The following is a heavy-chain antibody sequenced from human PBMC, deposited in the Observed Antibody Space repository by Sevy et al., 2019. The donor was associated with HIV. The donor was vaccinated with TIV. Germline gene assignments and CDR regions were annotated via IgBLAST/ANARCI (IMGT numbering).Heavy chain of an antibody. CDR2: IYYGGST. Sequence: SETLSLTCTVSGGSISSSSYYWGWIRQPPGKGLEWIGSIYYGGSTYYNPSLKSRVTISVDTSKNQFSLKLSSVTAADTAVYYCARHEMTMVRGVIGHFDYWGQGTLVTVSS. J-gene: IGHJ4*02. V-gene: IGHV4-39*01. CDR1: GGSISSSSYY. CDR3: ARHEMTMVRGVIGHFDY. D-gene: IGHD3-10*01.